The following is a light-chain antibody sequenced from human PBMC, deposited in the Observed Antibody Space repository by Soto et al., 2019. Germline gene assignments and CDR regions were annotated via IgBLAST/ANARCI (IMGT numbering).Light chain of an antibody. CDR3: EKYEDWPPEVT. CDR1: QSIRTN. V-gene: IGKV3-15*01. CDR2: GAL. J-gene: IGKJ3*01. Sequence: EIVMTQSPDTLSVSPGERVPLSCRARQSIRTNVSWYQQKPGQAPRLLIYGALIRAPGPPDRFSGTGSGTEFTRTVRSPPSEELAISICEKYEDWPPEVTGGAATKVDF.